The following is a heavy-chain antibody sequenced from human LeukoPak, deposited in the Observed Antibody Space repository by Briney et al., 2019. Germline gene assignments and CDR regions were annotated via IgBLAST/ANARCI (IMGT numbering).Heavy chain of an antibody. J-gene: IGHJ4*02. CDR3: ARDHNYAFDN. Sequence: PGGSLRLSCAASGFTFSDYSMNWVRQAPGKGLEWISWVGIDSGNTKYADSVKGRFTIYGEKAKNSLYLQMSSLRVEDTAVYYCARDHNYAFDNWGQGTLVTVSS. CDR2: VGIDSGNT. V-gene: IGHV3-48*01. CDR1: GFTFSDYS. D-gene: IGHD1-1*01.